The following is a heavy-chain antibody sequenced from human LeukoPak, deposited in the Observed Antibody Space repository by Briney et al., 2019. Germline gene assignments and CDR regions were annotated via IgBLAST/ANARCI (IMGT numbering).Heavy chain of an antibody. Sequence: ASVRVSCKVSGYTLTELSMHWVRQAPGKGLEWMGGFDPEDSETIYAQKFQGRVTMTEDTSTDTAYMELSSLRSEDTAVYYCATLEITMVRGVIRDYWSQGTLVTVSS. V-gene: IGHV1-24*01. J-gene: IGHJ4*02. D-gene: IGHD3-10*01. CDR2: FDPEDSET. CDR1: GYTLTELS. CDR3: ATLEITMVRGVIRDY.